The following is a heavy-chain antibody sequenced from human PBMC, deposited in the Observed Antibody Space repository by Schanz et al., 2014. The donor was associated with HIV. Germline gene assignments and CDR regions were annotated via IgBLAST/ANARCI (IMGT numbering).Heavy chain of an antibody. CDR1: GFSFSDYY. CDR3: ARSPDWAGTDAFDI. D-gene: IGHD6-19*01. CDR2: IGKDGDIT. Sequence: VQLVESGGGLVKPGRSLRLSCAASGFSFSDYYMSWIRQAPGKGLEWVSSIGKDGDITFYTDSVKGRLTISRDNSKNTLYLQMNSLRAEDTAIYYCARSPDWAGTDAFDIWGQGTMVTVSS. V-gene: IGHV3-11*04. J-gene: IGHJ3*02.